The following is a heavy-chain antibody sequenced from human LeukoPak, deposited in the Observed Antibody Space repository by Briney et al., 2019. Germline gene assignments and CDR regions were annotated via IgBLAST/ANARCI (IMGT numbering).Heavy chain of an antibody. Sequence: GGSLRLSCAASGFTFSSYSMNWVRQAPGKGLEWVSYISSSSSTIYYADSVKRRFTISRDNAKNSLYLQMHSLRAEDTAVYYSARAKYSSSSPYYYYYYMYVWGKGTTVTVSS. CDR2: ISSSSSTI. CDR3: ARAKYSSSSPYYYYYYMYV. CDR1: GFTFSSYS. D-gene: IGHD6-6*01. V-gene: IGHV3-48*04. J-gene: IGHJ6*03.